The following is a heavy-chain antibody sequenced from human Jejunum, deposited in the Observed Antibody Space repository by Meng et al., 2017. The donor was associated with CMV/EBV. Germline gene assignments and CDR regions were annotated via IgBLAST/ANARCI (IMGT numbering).Heavy chain of an antibody. D-gene: IGHD3-16*01. CDR1: GASIKNYN. J-gene: IGHJ4*02. V-gene: IGHV4-4*07. Sequence: VQYQERGPGRGKPSATLSLTCIVSGASIKNYNWNWVRQPAGQGLEWIGLIQVIGHTVYNPSLKSRVTVSLDASKSQFSLTLNSVTAADTATYYCAGSRPGGGACDYWGQGILVTVSS. CDR3: AGSRPGGGACDY. CDR2: IQVIGHT.